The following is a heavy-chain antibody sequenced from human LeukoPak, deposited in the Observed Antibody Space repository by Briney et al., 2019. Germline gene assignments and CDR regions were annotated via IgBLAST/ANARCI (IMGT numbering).Heavy chain of an antibody. Sequence: PSETLSLTCAVYGGSFSGYYWSWIRQPPGKGLEWIGEINHSGSTNYNPSLKSRVTISVDTSKNQFSLKLSSVTAADTAVYYCAREGHCSSTSCYVLDYWGQGTLVTVSS. CDR1: GGSFSGYY. D-gene: IGHD2-2*01. V-gene: IGHV4-34*01. CDR2: INHSGST. CDR3: AREGHCSSTSCYVLDY. J-gene: IGHJ4*02.